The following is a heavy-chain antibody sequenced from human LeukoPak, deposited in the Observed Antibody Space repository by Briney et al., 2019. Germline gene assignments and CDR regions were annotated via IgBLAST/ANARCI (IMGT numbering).Heavy chain of an antibody. CDR1: GFTFSSYA. D-gene: IGHD3-9*01. CDR2: ISGSGGTT. J-gene: IGHJ4*02. CDR3: AREVLTGSRGSFDY. Sequence: QAGGSLRLSCAASGFTFSSYAMSWVRQAPGKGLEWVSSISGSGGTTYYADSVKGRFTISRDNAKNSLSLQMNSLRAEDTAVFHCAREVLTGSRGSFDYWGQGTLVTVSS. V-gene: IGHV3-23*01.